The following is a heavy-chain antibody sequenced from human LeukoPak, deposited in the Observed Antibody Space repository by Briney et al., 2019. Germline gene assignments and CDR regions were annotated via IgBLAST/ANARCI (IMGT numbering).Heavy chain of an antibody. Sequence: SETLSLTCTVSGGSISSYYWSWIRQPPGKGLEWIGYIYYSGNTDYNPSLKSRVTMSVDTSRNQFSLRLTSVTAADTAVYCCARAGPRRDGYNVDYWGQGTLVTVSS. CDR3: ARAGPRRDGYNVDY. V-gene: IGHV4-59*01. CDR1: GGSISSYY. CDR2: IYYSGNT. D-gene: IGHD5-24*01. J-gene: IGHJ4*02.